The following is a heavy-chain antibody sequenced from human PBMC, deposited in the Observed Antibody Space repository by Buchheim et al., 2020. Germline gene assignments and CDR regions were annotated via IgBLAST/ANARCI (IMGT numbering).Heavy chain of an antibody. J-gene: IGHJ6*02. CDR2: IFLRSGVT. CDR3: VKDILPGGADV. D-gene: IGHD4-17*01. Sequence: EVQVVESGGGLVQPGRSLRLSCVESGLIFDDYAMLWVRQAPGKGLEWVSGIFLRSGVTDYAGSVRGRFTISRDKAKRSLFLQMDSLTTEDTALYYCVKDILPGGADVWGPGTT. V-gene: IGHV3-9*01. CDR1: GLIFDDYA.